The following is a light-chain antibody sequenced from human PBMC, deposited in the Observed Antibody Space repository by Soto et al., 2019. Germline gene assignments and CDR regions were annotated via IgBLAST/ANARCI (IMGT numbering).Light chain of an antibody. J-gene: IGKJ1*01. Sequence: EIVLTQSPATLSLSPGERATLSCRASQSVTTSLAWFQHKPGQAPRLLIYAASKRATGIPARFSGSGSGTDFTLTISGLEPADFAVYYCQQRHSWPRTFGQGTKVEIK. V-gene: IGKV3-11*01. CDR2: AAS. CDR1: QSVTTS. CDR3: QQRHSWPRT.